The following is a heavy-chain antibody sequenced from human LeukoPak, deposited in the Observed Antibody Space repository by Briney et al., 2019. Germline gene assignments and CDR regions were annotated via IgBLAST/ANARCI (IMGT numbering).Heavy chain of an antibody. J-gene: IGHJ6*01. D-gene: IGHD2-2*01. CDR3: VSSTSLPPTPPDYYGMDV. Sequence: GRSLRLSCAASGFTFSSYGMHWVRQAPGKGLEWVAVIWYDGSNKYYADSVKGRFTISRDNSKNTLYLQMNSLRAEDTAVYYCVSSTSLPPTPPDYYGMDVWGKGPRSPSPQ. V-gene: IGHV3-33*01. CDR2: IWYDGSNK. CDR1: GFTFSSYG.